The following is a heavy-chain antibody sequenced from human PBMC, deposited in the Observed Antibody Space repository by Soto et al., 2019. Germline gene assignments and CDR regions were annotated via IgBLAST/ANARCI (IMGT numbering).Heavy chain of an antibody. J-gene: IGHJ4*02. CDR2: FDPEDGET. Sequence: ASVKVSCKVSGYTLTELSMHWVRQAPGKGLEWMGGFDPEDGETIYAQKFQGRVTMTEDTSISTAYMELSRLRSDDTAVYYCARTYCSGGSCYFDYWGQGTLVTVSS. V-gene: IGHV1-24*01. D-gene: IGHD2-15*01. CDR1: GYTLTELS. CDR3: ARTYCSGGSCYFDY.